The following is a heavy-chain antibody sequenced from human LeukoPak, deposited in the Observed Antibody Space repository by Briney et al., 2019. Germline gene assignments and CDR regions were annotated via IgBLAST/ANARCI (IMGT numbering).Heavy chain of an antibody. J-gene: IGHJ4*02. CDR3: ARDREAYSSGWYPGLDY. CDR2: MWDDGSNK. Sequence: PGRSLRLACAAAGFTFSSYGMHWVRQAPGKGMEWVAVMWDDGSNKYYGDSVKGQFTICRDNSKNTLYLQMNSLRAEDTAVYYCARDREAYSSGWYPGLDYWGRGTLVTVSS. V-gene: IGHV3-33*01. CDR1: GFTFSSYG. D-gene: IGHD6-19*01.